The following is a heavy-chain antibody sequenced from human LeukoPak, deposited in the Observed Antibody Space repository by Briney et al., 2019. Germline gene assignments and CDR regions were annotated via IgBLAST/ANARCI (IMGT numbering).Heavy chain of an antibody. V-gene: IGHV1-69*05. Sequence: SVKVSCKASGGTFSSYAISWVRQAPGQGLEWMGEIIPIFGTANYARKFQGRVTITTDEYTSTDYMELRSLRSEDTAVYYCERGDYYDSSGYDTPNDAFDIWGQGTMVTVSS. D-gene: IGHD3-22*01. CDR2: IIPIFGTA. CDR1: GGTFSSYA. CDR3: ERGDYYDSSGYDTPNDAFDI. J-gene: IGHJ3*02.